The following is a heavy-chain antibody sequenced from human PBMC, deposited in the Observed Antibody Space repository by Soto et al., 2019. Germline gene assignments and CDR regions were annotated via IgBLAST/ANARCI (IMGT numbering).Heavy chain of an antibody. CDR2: ISYDGSNK. CDR3: ARGRVGATGYYYYGMDV. CDR1: GFTFSSYA. J-gene: IGHJ6*02. V-gene: IGHV3-30-3*01. D-gene: IGHD1-26*01. Sequence: QVQLVESGGGVVQPGRSLRLSCAASGFTFSSYAMHWVRQAPGKGLEGVAVISYDGSNKYYADSVKGRFTISRDNSKNTLYLQMNSLRAEDTAVYYCARGRVGATGYYYYGMDVWGQGTTVTVSS.